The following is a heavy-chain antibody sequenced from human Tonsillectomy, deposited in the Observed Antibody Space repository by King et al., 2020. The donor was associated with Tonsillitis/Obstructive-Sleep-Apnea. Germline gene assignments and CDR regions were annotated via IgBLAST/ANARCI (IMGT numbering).Heavy chain of an antibody. CDR2: IIEDGSEK. V-gene: IGHV3-7*03. J-gene: IGHJ4*02. CDR1: GFTFSGHW. CDR3: ADIFATY. Sequence: VQLVESGGGLVQPGGSLSLSCAASGFTFSGHWMNWVRQAPGRGLEWVATIIEDGSEKYFVDSVRGRFTISRDNAGNSLYLQMHSLRVEDTAVYYCADIFATYWGQGTLVTVSS.